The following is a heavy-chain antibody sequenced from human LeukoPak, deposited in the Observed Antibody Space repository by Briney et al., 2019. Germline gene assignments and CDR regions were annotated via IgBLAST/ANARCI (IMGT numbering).Heavy chain of an antibody. CDR1: GFTFSSYG. Sequence: GGSLRLSCAASGFTFSSYGMHWVRQAPGKGLEWVAFIRYDGSNKYYADSVKGRFTISRDNSKNTLYLQMNSLRAEDTAVYYCASDQTTVKWGLKDYWGQGTLVTVSS. J-gene: IGHJ4*02. CDR2: IRYDGSNK. V-gene: IGHV3-30*02. CDR3: ASDQTTVKWGLKDY. D-gene: IGHD4-11*01.